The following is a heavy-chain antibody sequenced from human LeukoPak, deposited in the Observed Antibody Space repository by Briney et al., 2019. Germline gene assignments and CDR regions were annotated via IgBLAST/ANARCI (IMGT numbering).Heavy chain of an antibody. CDR2: IYHSRST. J-gene: IGHJ4*02. Sequence: PSETLSLTCAVSGGSISSGGYSWSWIRQPPGKGLEWIGYIYHSRSTYYNPSLKSRVTISVDRSKNQFSLKLSSVTAADTAVYYCARDARGYYGSGSYSYYFDYWGQGTLVTVSS. CDR3: ARDARGYYGSGSYSYYFDY. CDR1: GGSISSGGYS. V-gene: IGHV4-30-2*01. D-gene: IGHD3-10*01.